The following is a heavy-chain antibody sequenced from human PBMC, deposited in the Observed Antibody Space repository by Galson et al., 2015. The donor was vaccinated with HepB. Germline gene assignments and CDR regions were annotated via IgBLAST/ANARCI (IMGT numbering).Heavy chain of an antibody. V-gene: IGHV3-23*01. CDR3: ATTSSGTTFEY. J-gene: IGHJ4*02. CDR2: VSSSGGNT. CDR1: GFTFSSYA. D-gene: IGHD1-14*01. Sequence: SLRLSCAASGFTFSSYAMIWVRQAPGKGLEWVSAVSSSGGNTYYADSVKGRFTMSRDNSKNTLYLQMNSLRADDTAVYYCATTSSGTTFEYWGQGTLVTVSS.